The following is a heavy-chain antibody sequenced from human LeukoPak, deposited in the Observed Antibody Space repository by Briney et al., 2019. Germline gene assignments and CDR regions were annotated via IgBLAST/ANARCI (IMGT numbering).Heavy chain of an antibody. CDR3: ARGATISETGYFDF. D-gene: IGHD5-24*01. CDR1: GGSFSRFY. Sequence: SETLSLTCAVYGGSFSRFYWSWIRQSPGKGLEWIAEIDHRGDTNYNPSVKSRATVSVDTSKNQFSLKVRSLSAADTAVYYCARGATISETGYFDFWGQGTLVTVSS. J-gene: IGHJ4*03. V-gene: IGHV4-34*01. CDR2: IDHRGDT.